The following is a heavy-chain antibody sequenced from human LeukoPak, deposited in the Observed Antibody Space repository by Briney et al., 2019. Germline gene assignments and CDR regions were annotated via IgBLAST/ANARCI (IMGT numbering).Heavy chain of an antibody. CDR2: IYISGST. V-gene: IGHV4-61*02. Sequence: KASETVSLTCTVSGGSISSTSYYWNWIRQPAGKGLEWIGRIYISGSTNYNPSLKSRVSISLDTSKNQFFLNLTSVTAADTAVYYCARKGLTYFDPWGRGTLVTVSS. CDR3: ARKGLTYFDP. CDR1: GGSISSTSYY. J-gene: IGHJ2*01. D-gene: IGHD1-14*01.